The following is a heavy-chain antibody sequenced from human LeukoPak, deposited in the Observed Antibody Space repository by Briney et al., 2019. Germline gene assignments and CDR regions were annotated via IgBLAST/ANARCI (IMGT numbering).Heavy chain of an antibody. CDR1: GGSFSGYY. CDR2: IYTSGST. CDR3: ARVGGSYGSNWFDP. V-gene: IGHV4-59*10. Sequence: SETLSLTCAVYGGSFSGYYWSWIRQPAGKGLEWIGRIYTSGSTNYNPSLKSRVTMSVDTSKNQFSLKLSSVTAADTAVYYCARVGGSYGSNWFDPWGQGTLVTVSS. D-gene: IGHD1-26*01. J-gene: IGHJ5*02.